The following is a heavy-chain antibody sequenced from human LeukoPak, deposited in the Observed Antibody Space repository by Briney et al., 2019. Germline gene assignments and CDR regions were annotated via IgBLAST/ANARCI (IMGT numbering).Heavy chain of an antibody. D-gene: IGHD3-9*01. CDR3: AKGPDFDWLSHDAFDI. Sequence: GGSLRLSCAASGFTFSSYGTHWVRQAPGKGLEWVAVISYDGSNKYYADSVKGRFTISRDNSKNTLYLQMNSLRAEDTAVYYCAKGPDFDWLSHDAFDIWGQGTMVTVSS. CDR1: GFTFSSYG. V-gene: IGHV3-30*18. CDR2: ISYDGSNK. J-gene: IGHJ3*02.